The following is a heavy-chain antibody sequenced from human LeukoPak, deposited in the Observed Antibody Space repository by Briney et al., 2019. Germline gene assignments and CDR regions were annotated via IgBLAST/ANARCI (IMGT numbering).Heavy chain of an antibody. V-gene: IGHV1-46*01. CDR1: GYTITNNY. CDR2: INPSGTGT. J-gene: IGHJ5*02. CDR3: ATDHSMANTAWWFDP. Sequence: ASVKVSCKASGYTITNNYMHLVRQAPGQGLEWMGVINPSGTGTSYAQKFQGRITMSRDTSTTTVYMELSSLRSEDTAFYYCATDHSMANTAWWFDPWGQGTLVTVSS. D-gene: IGHD5-24*01.